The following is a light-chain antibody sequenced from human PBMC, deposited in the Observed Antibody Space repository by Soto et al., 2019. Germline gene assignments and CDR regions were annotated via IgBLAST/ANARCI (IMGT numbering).Light chain of an antibody. J-gene: IGKJ1*01. CDR1: QTISSW. Sequence: DIQLPQSPSTLSASVGDRVPITFRASQTISSWLAWYQQKPGKAPKLLIYDVSSLESGVPSRFSGSGSGTEFTLTISSLQPDDSAIYYCQQCNTFWTFGQGTKVDIK. CDR2: DVS. V-gene: IGKV1-5*01. CDR3: QQCNTFWT.